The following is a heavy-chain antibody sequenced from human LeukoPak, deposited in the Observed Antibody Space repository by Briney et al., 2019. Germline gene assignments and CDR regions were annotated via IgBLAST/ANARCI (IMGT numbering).Heavy chain of an antibody. J-gene: IGHJ4*02. CDR2: IGGTSGNT. Sequence: GGSLRLSCAASGFIFSSYAMSWVRQAPGKGLEWVSTIGGTSGNTYYSDSVKGRFTISRDNSKNTLYLQMNSLRAEDTAVYYCAKDLSPGHYWGQGALVTVSS. CDR3: AKDLSPGHY. D-gene: IGHD2/OR15-2a*01. V-gene: IGHV3-23*01. CDR1: GFIFSSYA.